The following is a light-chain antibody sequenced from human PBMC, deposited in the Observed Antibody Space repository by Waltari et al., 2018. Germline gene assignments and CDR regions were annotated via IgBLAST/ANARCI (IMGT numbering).Light chain of an antibody. J-gene: IGLJ1*01. CDR1: SSEVGAYTY. CDR2: HVS. V-gene: IGLV2-14*03. Sequence: QSALTQPASVSGSPGQSITISCTGTSSEVGAYTYVSWYQQYPGTAPKVMIFHVSNRPSGVSDRFSGSKSANTASLTISGLQSEDEADYYCSSYTSSHTYVFGTGTKVTVL. CDR3: SSYTSSHTYV.